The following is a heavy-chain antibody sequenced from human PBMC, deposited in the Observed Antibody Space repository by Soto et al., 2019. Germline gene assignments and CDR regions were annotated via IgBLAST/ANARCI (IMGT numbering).Heavy chain of an antibody. CDR3: ARVLGGGNWVIDY. CDR1: GFTFSTYS. D-gene: IGHD2-15*01. Sequence: RXLSCAASGFTFSTYSLHWVLQAPGKGLEWVAVIPFDGSNKYYADSVKGRFTISRDNSKNTLFLQMNSLRAEDTAVYYCARVLGGGNWVIDYWGQGTLVTV. J-gene: IGHJ4*02. V-gene: IGHV3-30-3*01. CDR2: IPFDGSNK.